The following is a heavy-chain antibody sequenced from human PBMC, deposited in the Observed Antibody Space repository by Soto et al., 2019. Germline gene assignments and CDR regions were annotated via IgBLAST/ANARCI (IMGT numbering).Heavy chain of an antibody. V-gene: IGHV4-34*01. D-gene: IGHD6-6*01. Sequence: QVQLQQWGAGLLKPSETLSLTCAVYCGSFSSYYWSWIRQPPGKGLEWIGEIHHSGSTNYNPPLTSRVTMPVDTSKNHFSLKLSSVTAADSAVYYCARTSSFDCWGQGTLVTVSS. CDR2: IHHSGST. CDR1: CGSFSSYY. J-gene: IGHJ4*02. CDR3: ARTSSFDC.